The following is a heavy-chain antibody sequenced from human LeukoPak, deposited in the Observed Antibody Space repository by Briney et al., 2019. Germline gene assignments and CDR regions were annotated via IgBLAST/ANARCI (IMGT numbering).Heavy chain of an antibody. V-gene: IGHV3-30-3*01. CDR3: ATIGDRRSGELYRIDY. J-gene: IGHJ4*02. CDR1: GXTFSNYA. CDR2: VSYDGSNK. D-gene: IGHD1-26*01. Sequence: PGGSLRLSCAASGXTFSNYAMHWVRQAPGKGQEWVAVVSYDGSNKYYADSVKGRFTISRDNSKNTLYLQMNSLRAEDAAVYYCATIGDRRSGELYRIDYWGQGTLVTVSS.